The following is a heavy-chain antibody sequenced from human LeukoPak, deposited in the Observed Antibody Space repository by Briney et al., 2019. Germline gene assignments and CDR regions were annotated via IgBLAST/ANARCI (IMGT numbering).Heavy chain of an antibody. CDR3: TRESGYRGWFDS. CDR1: GASIISSNW. CDR2: IYQTEST. J-gene: IGHJ5*01. D-gene: IGHD5-18*01. Sequence: SETLSLTCAVSGASIISSNWWSWVRQPPGKGLEWIGKIYQTESTEYNPSLQSRVTISIDKSKNQFSLKLNSVTAADMAVYFCTRESGYRGWFDSWGQGTLVAVSS. V-gene: IGHV4-4*02.